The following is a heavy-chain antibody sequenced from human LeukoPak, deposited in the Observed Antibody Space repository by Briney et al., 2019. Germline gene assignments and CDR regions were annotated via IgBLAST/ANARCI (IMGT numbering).Heavy chain of an antibody. CDR3: AREAAYCSGGSCRYYYMDV. V-gene: IGHV4-38-2*02. Sequence: PSETLSLTCTVSGYSISSGYYWGWIRQPPGKGLEWIGSIYHSGSTYYNPSLRSRVTISVDTSKNQFSLKLSSVTAADTAVYYCAREAAYCSGGSCRYYYMDVWGTGTTVTVSS. D-gene: IGHD2-15*01. CDR1: GYSISSGYY. J-gene: IGHJ6*03. CDR2: IYHSGST.